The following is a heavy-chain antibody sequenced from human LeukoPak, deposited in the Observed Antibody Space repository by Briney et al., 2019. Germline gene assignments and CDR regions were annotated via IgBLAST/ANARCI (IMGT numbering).Heavy chain of an antibody. V-gene: IGHV3-23*01. J-gene: IGHJ4*02. CDR2: ISGSGGST. CDR3: ARGTENQLPFLDD. CDR1: GFTFSSYG. D-gene: IGHD2-2*01. Sequence: GGSLRLSCAASGFTFSSYGMSWVRQAPGKGLEWVSAISGSGGSTYYADSVKGRFTISRDNSKNTLYLQMNSLRAEDTAVYYCARGTENQLPFLDDWGQGTLVIVSS.